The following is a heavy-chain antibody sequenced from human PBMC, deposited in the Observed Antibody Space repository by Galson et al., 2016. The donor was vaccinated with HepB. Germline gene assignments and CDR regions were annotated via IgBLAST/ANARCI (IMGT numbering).Heavy chain of an antibody. CDR1: GGSIRNRDYY. J-gene: IGHJ4*02. CDR2: IYHSGST. Sequence: TLSLTCPVSGGSIRNRDYYWGWIRQPPGKGLEWIGHIYHSGSTFLNPSLKSPVTISVDTSKNQFSLNLSYFTAADTSVYYCASLSASFFFDYWGQGILATVSS. CDR3: ASLSASFFFDY. D-gene: IGHD2/OR15-2a*01. V-gene: IGHV4-39*01.